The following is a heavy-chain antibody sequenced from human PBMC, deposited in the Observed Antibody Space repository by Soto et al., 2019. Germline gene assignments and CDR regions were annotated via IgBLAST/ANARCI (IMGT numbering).Heavy chain of an antibody. J-gene: IGHJ2*01. CDR3: ARDRRSSPHWYFDL. D-gene: IGHD6-6*01. Sequence: VQLVESGGGLVQPGGSLRLSCAASGFTFSSYSMNWVRQAPGKGLEWVSYISSSSSTIYYADSVKGRFTISRDNAKNSLYLQMNSLRAEDTAVYYCARDRRSSPHWYFDLWGRGTLVTVSS. CDR1: GFTFSSYS. V-gene: IGHV3-48*01. CDR2: ISSSSSTI.